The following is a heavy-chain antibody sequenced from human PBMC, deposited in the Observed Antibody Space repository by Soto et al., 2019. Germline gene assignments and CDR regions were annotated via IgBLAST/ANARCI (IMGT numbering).Heavy chain of an antibody. CDR2: IFDSGST. V-gene: IGHV4-30-4*01. Sequence: QVQLQESGPGLVKPSETLYLTCTVSGGSISGGFHYWSWIRQPPGMGLEWIGHIFDSGSTYSTPSLSSRTTISLDTSKNQVSLRLSSVTAADTAVYYCARDIMPLTNDWYFDLWGRGTLVTVSS. CDR1: GGSISGGFHY. CDR3: ARDIMPLTNDWYFDL. D-gene: IGHD2-8*01. J-gene: IGHJ2*01.